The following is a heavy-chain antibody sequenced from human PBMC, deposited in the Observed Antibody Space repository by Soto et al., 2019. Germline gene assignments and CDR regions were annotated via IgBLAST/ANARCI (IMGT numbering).Heavy chain of an antibody. Sequence: GGSLRLSCAASGFSFSAYAMNWVRQAPGKGLQWVSGLVGNGGDRNYADSVRGRFTVSRDNSKNTLYLQMNNLRDEDTAVYYCAKDFVANNGVWEAFDMWGRGTEVTVSS. D-gene: IGHD2-8*01. V-gene: IGHV3-23*01. CDR1: GFSFSAYA. CDR3: AKDFVANNGVWEAFDM. J-gene: IGHJ3*02. CDR2: LVGNGGDR.